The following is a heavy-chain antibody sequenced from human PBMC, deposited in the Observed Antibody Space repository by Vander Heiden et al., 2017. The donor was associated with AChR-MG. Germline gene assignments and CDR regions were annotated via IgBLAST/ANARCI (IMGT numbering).Heavy chain of an antibody. V-gene: IGHV1-18*01. J-gene: IGHJ4*02. Sequence: QVQLVHPGSEVKRPGASVKVSCKASGYTFTNFPINWVRQAPGQGLEWMGWISAYNGYTHYARKHQGRVTMTTDTSTSTAYLELRSLRSDDTAIYYCARDPLEENFGGHDYWGQGTLVTVSS. D-gene: IGHD1-7*01. CDR3: ARDPLEENFGGHDY. CDR2: ISAYNGYT. CDR1: GYTFTNFP.